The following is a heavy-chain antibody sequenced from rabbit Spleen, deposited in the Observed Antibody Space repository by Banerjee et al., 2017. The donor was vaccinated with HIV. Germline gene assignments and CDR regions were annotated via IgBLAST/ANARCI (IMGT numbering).Heavy chain of an antibody. CDR3: ARDTGSSFSSYGMDL. D-gene: IGHD8-1*01. CDR1: GFTISSSYC. V-gene: IGHV1S45*01. J-gene: IGHJ6*01. CDR2: IYGGSSGST. Sequence: QEQLEESGGDLVKPEGSLTLTCTASGFTISSSYCMCWVRQAPGKGLEWIGCIYGGSSGSTWYASWAKGRFTISKTSSTTVTLQMTSLTAADTATYFCARDTGSSFSSYGMDLWGPGTLVTVS.